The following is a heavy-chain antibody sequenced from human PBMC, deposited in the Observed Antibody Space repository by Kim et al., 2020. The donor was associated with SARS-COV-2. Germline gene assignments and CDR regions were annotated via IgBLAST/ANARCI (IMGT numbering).Heavy chain of an antibody. CDR3: ARDGLAAAGIDY. V-gene: IGHV3-7*03. Sequence: YYVDSVKGRFTISRDNAKNSLYLQMNSLRAEDTAVYYCARDGLAAAGIDYWGQGTLVTVSS. D-gene: IGHD6-13*01. J-gene: IGHJ4*02.